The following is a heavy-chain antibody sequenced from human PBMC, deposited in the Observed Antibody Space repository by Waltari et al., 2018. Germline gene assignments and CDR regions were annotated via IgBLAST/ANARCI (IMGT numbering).Heavy chain of an antibody. CDR3: AKENVPGADRGIFDPLYYGMDV. J-gene: IGHJ6*02. Sequence: EVQLVESGGGLVQPGGSLRLSCAASGFTFNRFNMIWVRQAPGKGLAWVSHISSVSNVIVYADSVKGRFTTSRDNAKKALYLQMRDLRVEDTAVYCCAKENVPGADRGIFDPLYYGMDVWGQGTTVAVS. CDR1: GFTFNRFN. V-gene: IGHV3-48*01. D-gene: IGHD3-10*01. CDR2: ISSVSNVI.